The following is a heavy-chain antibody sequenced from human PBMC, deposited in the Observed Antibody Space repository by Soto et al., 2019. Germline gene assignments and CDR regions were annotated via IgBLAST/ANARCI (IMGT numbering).Heavy chain of an antibody. D-gene: IGHD7-27*01. CDR3: ARGRYCLTGRCFPNWFDS. CDR1: GDSISNLDYF. V-gene: IGHV4-30-4*01. CDR2: IYKSATT. Sequence: SETLSLTCSVSGDSISNLDYFWAWIRQPPGQALEFIGYIYKSATTYYNPSFESRVAISVDTSKSQFSLNVTSVTAADTAVYFCARGRYCLTGRCFPNWFDSWGQGALVTVSS. J-gene: IGHJ5*01.